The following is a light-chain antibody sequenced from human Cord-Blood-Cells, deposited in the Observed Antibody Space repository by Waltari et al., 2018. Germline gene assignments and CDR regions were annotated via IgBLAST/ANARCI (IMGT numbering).Light chain of an antibody. CDR2: QDS. V-gene: IGLV3-1*01. J-gene: IGLJ2*01. CDR3: QAWDSSTALV. Sequence: SYELTQPPSVSVSPGQTASITCPGDKLGDKYACWYQQKPGQSPVLVIYQDSKRPSGIPERLSGSNSGNTATLTISGTQAMDEADYYCQAWDSSTALVFGGGTKLTVL. CDR1: KLGDKY.